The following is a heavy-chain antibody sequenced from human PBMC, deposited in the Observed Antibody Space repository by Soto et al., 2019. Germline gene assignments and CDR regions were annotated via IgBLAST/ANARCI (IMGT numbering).Heavy chain of an antibody. CDR3: ARASRCKSEYECFAWLDV. V-gene: IGHV4-4*07. J-gene: IGHJ1*01. CDR2: IFPSGDS. CDR1: GGSISSLY. Sequence: PSETLSLTCTVSGGSISSLYLAWIRQPAGKGLEWIGRIFPSGDSNYNPSLTSRVSMSLDTSKNQFSLTVSSVTAADTAVYYCARASRCKSEYECFAWLDVWGQGILVTVSS. D-gene: IGHD5-12*01.